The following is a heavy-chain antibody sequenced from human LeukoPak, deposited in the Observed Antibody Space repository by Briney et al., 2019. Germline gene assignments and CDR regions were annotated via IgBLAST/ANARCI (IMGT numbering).Heavy chain of an antibody. J-gene: IGHJ3*02. CDR1: GFTFDDYA. V-gene: IGHV3-9*01. CDR3: AKFSGYRHKRAFDI. CDR2: ISWNSGSI. D-gene: IGHD5-12*01. Sequence: PGGSLRLSCAASGFTFDDYAMHWVRQAPGKGLEWVSGISWNSGSIGYADSVKGRFTISRDNAKNSLYLQMNSLRAEDTALYYCAKFSGYRHKRAFDIWGQGTMVTVSS.